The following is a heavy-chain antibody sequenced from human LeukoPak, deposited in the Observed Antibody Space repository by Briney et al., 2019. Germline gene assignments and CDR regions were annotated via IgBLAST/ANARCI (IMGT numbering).Heavy chain of an antibody. D-gene: IGHD4-23*01. Sequence: GGSLRLSCAASGFTFSDYYMSWIRQAPGKGLEWISSISSSSRYTNYADSVKGRFTISRDNAKNSLYLQMNSLRAEDTAVYYCARDPRYSGNSEGFDYWGQGTLVTVSS. CDR2: ISSSSRYT. CDR3: ARDPRYSGNSEGFDY. CDR1: GFTFSDYY. J-gene: IGHJ4*02. V-gene: IGHV3-11*05.